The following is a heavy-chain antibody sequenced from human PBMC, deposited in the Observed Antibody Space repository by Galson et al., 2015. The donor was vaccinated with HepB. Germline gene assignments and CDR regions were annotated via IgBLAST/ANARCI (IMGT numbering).Heavy chain of an antibody. CDR1: GYSFTHYW. CDR3: ATLIEVEVRAPMDV. D-gene: IGHD2-15*01. J-gene: IGHJ6*02. V-gene: IGHV5-10-1*01. CDR2: IDPSDSYT. Sequence: QSGAEVKKPGESLRISCKASGYSFTHYWISWVRQVPGKGLEWMGRIDPSDSYTDYSPSFQGHITVSVDTSTSTAYLQWSSLKASDTAMYYCATLIEVEVRAPMDVWGQGTTVIVSS.